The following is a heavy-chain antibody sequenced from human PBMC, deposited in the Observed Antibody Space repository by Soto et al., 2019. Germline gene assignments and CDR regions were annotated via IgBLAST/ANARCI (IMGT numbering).Heavy chain of an antibody. Sequence: GGSLRLSCAASGFTFSSYAMSWVRQAPGKGLEWVSAISGSGGSTYYADSVKGRCTISRDNSKNTLYLQMNSLRAEDTAVYYCATGSYDFWSGYDYWGQGTLVTVSS. V-gene: IGHV3-23*01. J-gene: IGHJ4*02. D-gene: IGHD3-3*01. CDR1: GFTFSSYA. CDR2: ISGSGGST. CDR3: ATGSYDFWSGYDY.